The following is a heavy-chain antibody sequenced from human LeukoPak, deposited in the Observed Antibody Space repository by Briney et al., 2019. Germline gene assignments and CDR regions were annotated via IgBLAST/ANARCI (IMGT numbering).Heavy chain of an antibody. J-gene: IGHJ4*02. Sequence: GASVTVSFTASGYTFTGYYMHWVRQAPGQGLEWMGWINTKSGGTNYAQKFQGRVTMTRDTSISTAYMELIRLRSDDTAVYYCARVSTELLWFGELFDYWGQGTLVTVSS. V-gene: IGHV1-2*02. CDR3: ARVSTELLWFGELFDY. CDR2: INTKSGGT. D-gene: IGHD3-10*01. CDR1: GYTFTGYY.